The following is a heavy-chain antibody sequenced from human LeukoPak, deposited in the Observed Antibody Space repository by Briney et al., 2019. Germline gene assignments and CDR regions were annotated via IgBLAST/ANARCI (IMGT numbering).Heavy chain of an antibody. CDR3: ARHGRLRFLEWPPVYYFDY. V-gene: IGHV4-59*08. CDR2: IYYSGST. Sequence: SETLSLTCTVSGGSISSYYWSWIRQPPGKGLEWIGYIYYSGSTNYNPSLKSRVTIYVDPSKNQFSLKLSSVTAADTAVYYCARHGRLRFLEWPPVYYFDYWGQGTLVTVSS. CDR1: GGSISSYY. J-gene: IGHJ4*02. D-gene: IGHD3-3*01.